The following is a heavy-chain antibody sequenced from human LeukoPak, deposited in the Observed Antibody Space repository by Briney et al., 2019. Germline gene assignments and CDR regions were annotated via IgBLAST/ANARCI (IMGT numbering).Heavy chain of an antibody. CDR3: ARVEEGYGSGRRENYYYYYMDV. D-gene: IGHD3-10*01. CDR2: IYYSGSN. CDR1: GVPISSYY. Sequence: PSETLSLTWTVPGVPISSYYWSWIRQPPGEGPGWVGYIYYSGSNNYKPSLKNRVIISVATSKNQFSLKLSSVTAGETAVYYCARVEEGYGSGRRENYYYYYMDVWGKGTTVTISS. J-gene: IGHJ6*03. V-gene: IGHV4-59*01.